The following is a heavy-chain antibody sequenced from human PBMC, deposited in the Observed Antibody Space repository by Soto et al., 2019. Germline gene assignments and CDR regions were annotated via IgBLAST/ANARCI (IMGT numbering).Heavy chain of an antibody. Sequence: GESLKISCKGSGYSFTSYWIGWVRQMPGKGLEWMGIIYPGDSDTRYSPSFQGQVTISADKSISTAYLQWSSLKASDTAMYYCARPRIVVVPAAISPSYYFDYWGQGTLVTVSS. D-gene: IGHD2-2*01. V-gene: IGHV5-51*01. CDR3: ARPRIVVVPAAISPSYYFDY. CDR1: GYSFTSYW. J-gene: IGHJ4*02. CDR2: IYPGDSDT.